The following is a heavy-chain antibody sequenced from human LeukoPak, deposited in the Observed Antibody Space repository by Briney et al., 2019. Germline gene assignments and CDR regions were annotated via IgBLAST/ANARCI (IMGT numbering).Heavy chain of an antibody. CDR1: GFTFSDYY. CDR3: ARDRPHDSSGYDPFDY. V-gene: IGHV3-11*01. Sequence: GGTLRLSCAASGFTFSDYYMSWIRQAPGKGLEWISYISSSGGTTYYVDSVTGRFTISRDNAKNSLYLQMNSLRAEDTAVYYCARDRPHDSSGYDPFDYWGQGTLVTVSS. D-gene: IGHD3-22*01. J-gene: IGHJ4*02. CDR2: ISSSGGTT.